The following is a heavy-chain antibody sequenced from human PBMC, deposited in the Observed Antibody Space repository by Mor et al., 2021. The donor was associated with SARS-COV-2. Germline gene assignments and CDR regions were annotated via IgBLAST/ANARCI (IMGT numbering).Heavy chain of an antibody. D-gene: IGHD6-19*01. V-gene: IGHV4-34*01. CDR2: GGST. J-gene: IGHJ4*02. CDR3: ARASLYSSGWYGFDY. Sequence: GGSTNYNPSLKSRVTISVDTSKNQFSLKLSSVTAADTAVYYCARASLYSSGWYGFDYWGQGTLVTVSS.